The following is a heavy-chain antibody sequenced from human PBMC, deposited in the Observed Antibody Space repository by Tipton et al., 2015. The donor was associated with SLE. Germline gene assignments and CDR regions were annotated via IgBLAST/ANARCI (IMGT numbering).Heavy chain of an antibody. Sequence: RSLRLSCTASGFTFGDYAMSWFRQAPGKGLEWVGFIRSKAYGGTTEYAASVKGRFTISRDNSKNTLYLQMNSLRAEDTAVYYCAKAPELDQWPAGVIWGQGTMVTVSS. CDR2: IRSKAYGGTT. CDR3: AKAPELDQWPAGVI. D-gene: IGHD6-19*01. J-gene: IGHJ3*02. CDR1: GFTFGDYA. V-gene: IGHV3-49*03.